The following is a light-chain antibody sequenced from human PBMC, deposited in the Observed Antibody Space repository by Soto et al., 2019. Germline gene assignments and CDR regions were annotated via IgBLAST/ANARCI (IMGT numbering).Light chain of an antibody. CDR3: QQALRSPIT. Sequence: DVQMTQTPSSVSASVGDKVTITCRASQGVMNWVSWYQQRPGTAPRLLIYAASTLQSGVPSRFSGSGFGTDFTLTISSLQPEDFAIYYCQQALRSPITFGHGTRLEIE. V-gene: IGKV1D-12*01. J-gene: IGKJ5*01. CDR1: QGVMNW. CDR2: AAS.